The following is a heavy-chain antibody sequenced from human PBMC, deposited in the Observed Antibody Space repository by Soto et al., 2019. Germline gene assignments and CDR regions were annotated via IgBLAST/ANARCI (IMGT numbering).Heavy chain of an antibody. J-gene: IGHJ4*02. V-gene: IGHV3-74*01. CDR3: IRWPRPISTCTVAY. CDR2: IYNDGTYS. Sequence: GGSLRLSCAAAGLIFTMYWMHWDRQRPGKGLVWISRIYNDGTYSDYADSVRGRFTISRDNLIDTLYLQMNNLRAKSSGLYYCIRWPRPISTCTVAYWGQGTQVTVSS. CDR1: GLIFTMYW. D-gene: IGHD2-8*02.